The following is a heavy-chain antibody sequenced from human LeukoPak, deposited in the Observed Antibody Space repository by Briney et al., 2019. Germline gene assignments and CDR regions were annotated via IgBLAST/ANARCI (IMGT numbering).Heavy chain of an antibody. J-gene: IGHJ4*02. CDR3: VRALSSSSADY. CDR1: GFTFTHSW. V-gene: IGHV3-7*01. D-gene: IGHD6-6*01. CDR2: IKQDGSEK. Sequence: PGVSLRLSCAASGFTFTHSWMSWVRKAPGKGLEWVANIKQDGSEKYYVDSVEGRFTISRDNDKNSVSLQMNSLRGEDTAVYYYVRALSSSSADYWGQGTLVTVSS.